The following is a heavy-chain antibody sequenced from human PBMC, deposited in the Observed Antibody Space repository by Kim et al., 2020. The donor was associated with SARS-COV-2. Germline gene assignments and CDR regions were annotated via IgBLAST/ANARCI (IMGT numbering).Heavy chain of an antibody. V-gene: IGHV5-51*01. CDR1: GYNFASYW. Sequence: GESLKISCQGSGYNFASYWIAWVRQMPGKGLEWMGIIYPGDSNTRYSPSFQGQVTISADKSISTAYLQWSSLKASDTAMYYCAYAGPRAYDAFDIWGQGTMVTVSS. CDR3: AYAGPRAYDAFDI. CDR2: IYPGDSNT. J-gene: IGHJ3*02.